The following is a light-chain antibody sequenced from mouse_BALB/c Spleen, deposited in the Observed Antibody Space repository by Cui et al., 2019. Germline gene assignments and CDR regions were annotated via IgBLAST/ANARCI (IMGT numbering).Light chain of an antibody. V-gene: IGKV5-48*01. CDR3: QQSNSWPFT. Sequence: DILLTQSLAILSVSPGKRVTFFCRASKSIGTSIHWYQQRTNGSPRLLIKYASESISGIPSRFSGSGSGTDFTLSINSVESEDIADYYCQQSNSWPFTFGSGTKLEIK. J-gene: IGKJ4*01. CDR2: YAS. CDR1: KSIGTS.